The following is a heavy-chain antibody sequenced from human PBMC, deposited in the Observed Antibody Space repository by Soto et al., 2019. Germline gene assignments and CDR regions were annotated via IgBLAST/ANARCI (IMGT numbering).Heavy chain of an antibody. J-gene: IGHJ4*02. Sequence: EVQLLESGGGLIQPGGSLRLSCAASGFAFSRSAMAWVRQAPEKGLEWVSSISEGGGTTFYAGSVEGRFTISRDNSKNTLYLQMNSVRADDTAVYYCAKGGYRHAYDWGRGPLVTVSS. CDR3: AKGGYRHAYD. V-gene: IGHV3-23*01. CDR1: GFAFSRSA. D-gene: IGHD3-16*01. CDR2: ISEGGGTT.